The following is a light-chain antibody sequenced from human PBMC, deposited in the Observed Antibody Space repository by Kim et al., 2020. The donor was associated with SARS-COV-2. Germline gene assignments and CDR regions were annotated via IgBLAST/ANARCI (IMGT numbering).Light chain of an antibody. V-gene: IGKV1-39*01. CDR3: QQSYSTPYT. Sequence: DIQMTQSPSSVSASVGDRVTITCRASQSISSYLNWYQQKPGKAPKLLIYAASSLQSGVPSRFSGSGSGTDFTLAISSLQPEDFATYYCQQSYSTPYTFGQGTKLEI. CDR1: QSISSY. CDR2: AAS. J-gene: IGKJ2*01.